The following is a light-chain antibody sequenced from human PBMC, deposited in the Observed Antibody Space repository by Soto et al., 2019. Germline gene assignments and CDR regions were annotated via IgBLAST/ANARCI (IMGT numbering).Light chain of an antibody. J-gene: IGLJ1*01. Sequence: QSVLTQPPSASGTPGQRVTISCSGSSSNIGSNSVNWYQQLPGTAPKLVIYSSNQRPSGVPDRFSGSKSGTSASLAISGLQFGDEGDYYCAAWDGSLNGHVFGTGTKVTVL. CDR1: SSNIGSNS. CDR3: AAWDGSLNGHV. V-gene: IGLV1-44*01. CDR2: SSN.